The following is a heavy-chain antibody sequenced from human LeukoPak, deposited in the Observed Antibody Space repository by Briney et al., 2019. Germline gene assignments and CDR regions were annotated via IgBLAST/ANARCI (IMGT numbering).Heavy chain of an antibody. CDR1: GYTFTGFF. Sequence: ASVKVSCKASGYTFTGFFMHWVRQAPGQGLEWMGWINPNIGDAYYAQKFQGRVTMTRDRSINTAYMELSRLTSDDTAVYYCARMDLDGGDSIGFDSWVQGTLVTVSS. CDR2: INPNIGDA. D-gene: IGHD2-21*02. J-gene: IGHJ5*01. V-gene: IGHV1-2*02. CDR3: ARMDLDGGDSIGFDS.